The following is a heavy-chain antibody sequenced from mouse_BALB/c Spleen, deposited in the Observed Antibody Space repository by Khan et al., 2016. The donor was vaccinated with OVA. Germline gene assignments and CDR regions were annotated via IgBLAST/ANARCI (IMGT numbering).Heavy chain of an antibody. CDR3: ARYYGNYSWYFDV. CDR1: GFSLTSYG. V-gene: IGHV2-9*02. J-gene: IGHJ1*01. Sequence: QVQLKESGPGLVAPSQSLSITCTVPGFSLTSYGVHWVRQPPGKGLEWLGVIWTGGSTNYNSALMSRLSITKDNSKSQVFLKMNSLQTDDTAMYDCARYYGNYSWYFDVWGEGTTVTVSS. CDR2: IWTGGST. D-gene: IGHD2-1*01.